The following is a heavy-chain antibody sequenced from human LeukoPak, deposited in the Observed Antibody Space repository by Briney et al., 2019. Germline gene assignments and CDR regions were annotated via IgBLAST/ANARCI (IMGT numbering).Heavy chain of an antibody. CDR1: GFTFSSYS. D-gene: IGHD3-10*01. J-gene: IGHJ4*02. V-gene: IGHV3-21*01. Sequence: GGSLRLSCAASGFTFSSYSMNWVRQAPGKGLEWVSSISSSSSYIYYADSVKGRFTISGDNAKNSLYLQMNSLRAEDTAVYYCARLWAYGSGSVDYWGQGTLVTVSS. CDR3: ARLWAYGSGSVDY. CDR2: ISSSSSYI.